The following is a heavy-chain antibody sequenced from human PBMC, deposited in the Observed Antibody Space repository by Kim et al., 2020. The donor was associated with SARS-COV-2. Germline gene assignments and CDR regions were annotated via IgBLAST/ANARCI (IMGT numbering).Heavy chain of an antibody. Sequence: YADSVKGRFTICRDNDKISLFLKMDRLRAEDTAVCYCARDLWMATITYVYWGQGTLVTVSS. J-gene: IGHJ4*02. D-gene: IGHD5-12*01. V-gene: IGHV3-11*06. CDR3: ARDLWMATITYVY.